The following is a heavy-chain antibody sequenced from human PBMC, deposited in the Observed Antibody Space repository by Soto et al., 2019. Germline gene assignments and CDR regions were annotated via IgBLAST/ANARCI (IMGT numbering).Heavy chain of an antibody. D-gene: IGHD2-21*02. CDR2: IDAGNGKT. V-gene: IGHV1-3*01. Sequence: QVQLVQSGAEVKKPGASVKVSCKTSGYTFTRYAMQWVRQAPGQRLEWMGWIDAGNGKTKYSQEFQGRVTITRDTSASTAYMELSSLRSEDTAVYYCARGQYVVTAKNYYFDYWGQGTLVTVSS. J-gene: IGHJ4*02. CDR3: ARGQYVVTAKNYYFDY. CDR1: GYTFTRYA.